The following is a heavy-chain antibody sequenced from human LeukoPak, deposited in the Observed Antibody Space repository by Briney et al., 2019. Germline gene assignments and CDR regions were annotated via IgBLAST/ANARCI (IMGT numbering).Heavy chain of an antibody. J-gene: IGHJ3*01. V-gene: IGHV3-23*01. CDR1: GFTFSIYA. Sequence: RGSLRLSCTAYGFTFSIYAIIYVGQAPAKGLDWVSAITGSGGGTYYGDSAKGRFTISRDNSKNTLYLQMNSLRAEDTAVYYCAKDPNGDYIGAFDFWGQGTMVTVSS. CDR3: AKDPNGDYIGAFDF. CDR2: ITGSGGGT. D-gene: IGHD4-17*01.